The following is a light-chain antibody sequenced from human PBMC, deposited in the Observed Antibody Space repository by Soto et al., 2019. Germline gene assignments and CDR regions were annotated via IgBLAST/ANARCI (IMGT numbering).Light chain of an antibody. Sequence: EIVMTQSPATLSVSPGERATLSCRASHSVRSDLAWYQQKPGQSPRLLIFDASTRATGIPARFSGSGSGTEFTLTISNLQSEDFAVYYCHQYTKWPPITFGQGTRLEI. CDR1: HSVRSD. CDR2: DAS. V-gene: IGKV3-15*01. CDR3: HQYTKWPPIT. J-gene: IGKJ5*01.